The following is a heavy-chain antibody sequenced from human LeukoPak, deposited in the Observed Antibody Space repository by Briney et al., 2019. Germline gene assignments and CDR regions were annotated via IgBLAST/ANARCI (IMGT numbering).Heavy chain of an antibody. Sequence: PGGSLRLSCAASGFTFSDHYMDWVRQAPGKGLEWVGRVRNKASSYSTEYAASVKGRFTISRDDSKNSLYPQMNSLKTEDAAVYYCARVGDYGGNLFDYWGQGTLVTVSS. CDR3: ARVGDYGGNLFDY. V-gene: IGHV3-72*01. D-gene: IGHD4-23*01. CDR1: GFTFSDHY. J-gene: IGHJ4*02. CDR2: VRNKASSYST.